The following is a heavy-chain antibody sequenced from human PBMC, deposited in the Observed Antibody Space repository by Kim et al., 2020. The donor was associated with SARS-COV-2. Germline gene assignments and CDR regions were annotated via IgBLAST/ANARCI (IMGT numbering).Heavy chain of an antibody. CDR2: IGVNDDNR. D-gene: IGHD2-2*02. Sequence: GGSLRLSCVASRFTFYTSAMSWFRQAPGKGLEWVSHIGVNDDNRYYADSVRGRFTISRDNSNNTVYLGMSSLRAEDTAVYYCARDSTLGRCSGNSCYTVADYHGMDVWGQGTTVTVSS. J-gene: IGHJ6*02. V-gene: IGHV3-23*01. CDR3: ARDSTLGRCSGNSCYTVADYHGMDV. CDR1: RFTFYTSA.